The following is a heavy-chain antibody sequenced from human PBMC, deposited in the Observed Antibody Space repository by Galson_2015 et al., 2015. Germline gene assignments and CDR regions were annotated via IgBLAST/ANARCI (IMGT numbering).Heavy chain of an antibody. CDR3: AKGDWELLRAGFDY. CDR2: VSWNSGSI. Sequence: SLRLSCAASGFTFDDYAMHWVRQAPGKGLEWVSGVSWNSGSIGYADSVKGRFTISRDNAKNSLYLQINSLRAEDTALYYCAKGDWELLRAGFDYWGQGTLVTVSS. CDR1: GFTFDDYA. D-gene: IGHD1-26*01. J-gene: IGHJ4*02. V-gene: IGHV3-9*01.